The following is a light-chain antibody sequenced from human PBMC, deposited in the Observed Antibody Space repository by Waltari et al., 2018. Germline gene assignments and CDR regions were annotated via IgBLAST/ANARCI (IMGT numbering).Light chain of an antibody. CDR2: PAY. CDR3: QQRADWPLT. V-gene: IGKV3-11*01. CDR1: QSIQRY. Sequence: EIVLTQSPPTLSLSPGGRATTSCRASQSIQRYLGWYQQKPGQAPRRLIYPAYNRATGVPARFSGSGAETDFTLTISSLEPEDSAIYYCQQRADWPLTFGGGTTVEIK. J-gene: IGKJ4*01.